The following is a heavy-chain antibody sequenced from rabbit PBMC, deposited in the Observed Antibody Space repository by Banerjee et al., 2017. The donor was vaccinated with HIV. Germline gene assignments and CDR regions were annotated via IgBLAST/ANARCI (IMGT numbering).Heavy chain of an antibody. CDR3: GRDRDGDAGYATNAFNL. J-gene: IGHJ4*01. V-gene: IGHV1S40*01. CDR1: GFSFSNKCV. CDR2: INTSSGNT. D-gene: IGHD6-1*01. Sequence: QSLEESGGDLVKPEGSLTLTCTASGFSFSNKCVMCWVRQAPGKGLEWIGCINTSSGNTVYASWAKGRFTISKTSSTTVTLQMTSLTAADTATYFCGRDRDGDAGYATNAFNLWGPGTLVTVS.